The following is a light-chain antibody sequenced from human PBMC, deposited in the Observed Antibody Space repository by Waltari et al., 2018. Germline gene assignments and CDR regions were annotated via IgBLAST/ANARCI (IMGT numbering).Light chain of an antibody. Sequence: DIVMTQSPDSLSVSLGERATINCTSSRSVLYSSNNKNYLAWYQHKPGQPPKLLIYWASTRESGVPDRFSGSGSGTDFTLTISSLQAADVAVYYCHQYFSIPTFGQGTKVEIK. V-gene: IGKV4-1*01. CDR2: WAS. J-gene: IGKJ1*01. CDR3: HQYFSIPT. CDR1: RSVLYSSNNKNY.